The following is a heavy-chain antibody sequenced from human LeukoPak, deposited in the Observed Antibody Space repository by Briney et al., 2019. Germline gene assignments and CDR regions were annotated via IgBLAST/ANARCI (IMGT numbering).Heavy chain of an antibody. J-gene: IGHJ4*02. Sequence: PSETLSLTCTVSCDSISIYYWSWIRQPPGKGLEWIGDIYYSGSTNYNPSLKSRVTISVDTSKNQFSLRLSSVTAADTAVYYSARLASGSYGPLTPFDYWGQGTLVTVSS. CDR2: IYYSGST. CDR3: ARLASGSYGPLTPFDY. CDR1: CDSISIYY. V-gene: IGHV4-59*08. D-gene: IGHD1-26*01.